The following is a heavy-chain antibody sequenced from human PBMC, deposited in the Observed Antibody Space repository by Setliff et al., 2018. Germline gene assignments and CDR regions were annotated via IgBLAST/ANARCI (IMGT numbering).Heavy chain of an antibody. CDR1: GFTFNAYA. V-gene: IGHV3-23*01. D-gene: IGHD3-10*01. CDR3: AREGVGFRFYYAYMDV. J-gene: IGHJ6*03. CDR2: ITFGSLSR. Sequence: PSETLSLSCAASGFTFNAYAMSWVRQAPGKGLEWVSAITFGSLSRYYADSVKGRFTISRDNAKNSLYLQMNSLRAEDTAAYYCAREGVGFRFYYAYMDVWGKGTTVTVSS.